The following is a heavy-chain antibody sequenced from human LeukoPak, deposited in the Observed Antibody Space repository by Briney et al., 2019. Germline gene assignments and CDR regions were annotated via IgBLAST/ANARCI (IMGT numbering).Heavy chain of an antibody. V-gene: IGHV1-2*02. Sequence: GESLKISCKGSGYTFTGYYMHWVRQAPGQGLEWMGWINPNSGGTNYAQKFQGRVTMTRDTSISTAYMELSRLRSDDTAVYYCATRGPTRLNAFDIWGQGTMVTVSS. CDR2: INPNSGGT. J-gene: IGHJ3*02. D-gene: IGHD1/OR15-1a*01. CDR3: ATRGPTRLNAFDI. CDR1: GYTFTGYY.